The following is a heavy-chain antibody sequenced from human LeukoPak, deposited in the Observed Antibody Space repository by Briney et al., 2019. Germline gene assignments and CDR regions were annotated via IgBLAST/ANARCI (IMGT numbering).Heavy chain of an antibody. D-gene: IGHD5-12*01. Sequence: SETLSLTCTVSGGSISSGDYYWSWIRQPPGKGLEWIGYIYYSGSTYYNPSLKSRVTISVDTSKNQFSLKLSSVTAADTAVYYCAREATRVDLNFFDYWGQGTLVTVSS. V-gene: IGHV4-30-4*01. CDR3: AREATRVDLNFFDY. CDR1: GGSISSGDYY. J-gene: IGHJ4*02. CDR2: IYYSGST.